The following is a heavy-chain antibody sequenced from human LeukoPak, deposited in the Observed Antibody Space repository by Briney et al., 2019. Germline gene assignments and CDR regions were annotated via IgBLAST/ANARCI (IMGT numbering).Heavy chain of an antibody. D-gene: IGHD2-15*01. Sequence: PSQTLSLTCTVSGGSISSGDYYWSWIRQPPGKGLEWIGYIYYSGSTYYNPSLKSRVTISVDTSKNQFSLKLSSVTAADTAVYYCARGGGTRMGYYYGMDVWGQGTTVTVSS. J-gene: IGHJ6*02. CDR3: ARGGGTRMGYYYGMDV. V-gene: IGHV4-30-4*01. CDR2: IYYSGST. CDR1: GGSISSGDYY.